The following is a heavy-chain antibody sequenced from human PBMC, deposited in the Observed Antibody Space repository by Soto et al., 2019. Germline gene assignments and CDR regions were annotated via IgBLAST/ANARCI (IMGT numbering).Heavy chain of an antibody. CDR2: IIPILGIA. J-gene: IGHJ5*02. V-gene: IGHV1-69*02. CDR1: GGTFSSYT. Sequence: SVKVSCKASGGTFSSYTISWVRQAPGQGLEWMGRIIPILGIANYAQKFQGRVTITADKSTSTAYMELSSLRSEDTAVYYCARMRYCSGGSCYARWWFDPWGQGTLVTVSS. D-gene: IGHD2-15*01. CDR3: ARMRYCSGGSCYARWWFDP.